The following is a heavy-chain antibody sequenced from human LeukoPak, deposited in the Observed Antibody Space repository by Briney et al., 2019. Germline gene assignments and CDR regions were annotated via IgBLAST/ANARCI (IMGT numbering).Heavy chain of an antibody. J-gene: IGHJ3*02. V-gene: IGHV3-21*01. CDR2: ISSSSSYI. CDR3: ARPPGYSYGPGAFDI. Sequence: GWSLGLSCAAYGFTVSSYSMNWVRQAPGKGLEWVSSISSSSSYIYYADSVKGRFTISRDNAKNSLYLQMNSLRAEDTAVYYCARPPGYSYGPGAFDIWGQGTIVTVSS. CDR1: GFTVSSYS. D-gene: IGHD5-18*01.